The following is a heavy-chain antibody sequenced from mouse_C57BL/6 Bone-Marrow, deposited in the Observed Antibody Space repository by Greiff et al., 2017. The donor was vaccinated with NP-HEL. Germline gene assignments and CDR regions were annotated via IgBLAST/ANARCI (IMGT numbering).Heavy chain of an antibody. V-gene: IGHV1-42*01. Sequence: VQLQQSGPELVKPGASVKISCKASGYSFTGYYMNWVKQSPEKSLEWIGEINPSTGGTTYNQKFKAKATLTVDKSSSTAYMQLKSLTSEDSAVYYCARLGRFAYWGQGTLVTVSA. CDR3: ARLGRFAY. J-gene: IGHJ3*01. D-gene: IGHD3-3*01. CDR2: INPSTGGT. CDR1: GYSFTGYY.